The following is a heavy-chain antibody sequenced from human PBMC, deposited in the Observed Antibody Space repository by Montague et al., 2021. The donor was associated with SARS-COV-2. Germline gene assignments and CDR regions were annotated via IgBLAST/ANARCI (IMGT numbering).Heavy chain of an antibody. V-gene: IGHV3-21*01. D-gene: IGHD1-26*01. Sequence: SLRLSCAASGFTFSSYSMNWVRQAPGEGLEWVSSISSSSSYIYYADSVKGRFTISRDNAKNSLYLQMNSLRAEDTAVYYCARETNWSYGSSFDYWGQGTLVTVSS. CDR3: ARETNWSYGSSFDY. J-gene: IGHJ4*02. CDR1: GFTFSSYS. CDR2: ISSSSSYI.